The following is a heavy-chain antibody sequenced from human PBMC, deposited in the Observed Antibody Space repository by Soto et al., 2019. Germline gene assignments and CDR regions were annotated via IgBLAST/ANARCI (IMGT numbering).Heavy chain of an antibody. D-gene: IGHD1-1*01. V-gene: IGHV3-23*01. J-gene: IGHJ4*02. Sequence: EVQLLESGGGLVQPGGSLRLSCAASGSTFSSDAMSWVRQAPGRGLEWVSSLDGSGSHTFHADSVKGRFTISRDNSTNTVYLQMNSLRAEDTAVYYCVKARYSSNRGYFDYWGQGTVVTVSS. CDR2: LDGSGSHT. CDR1: GSTFSSDA. CDR3: VKARYSSNRGYFDY.